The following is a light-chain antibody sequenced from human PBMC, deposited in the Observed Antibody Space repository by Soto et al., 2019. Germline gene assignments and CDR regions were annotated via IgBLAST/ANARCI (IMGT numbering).Light chain of an antibody. V-gene: IGLV3-1*01. Sequence: ELTQPPSVSVSPGQTASITCSGDKLGDKYACWYHQKPGQSPVLVIYQDNKRPSGIPERFSGSNSGNTATLTISGTQAMDEADYYCQAWDSSTVIFGGGTKLTVL. J-gene: IGLJ2*01. CDR3: QAWDSSTVI. CDR1: KLGDKY. CDR2: QDN.